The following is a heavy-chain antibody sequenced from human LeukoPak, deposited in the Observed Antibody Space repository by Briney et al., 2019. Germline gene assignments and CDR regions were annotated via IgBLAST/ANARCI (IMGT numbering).Heavy chain of an antibody. CDR1: GGSISSYY. CDR3: ARGGIPAAISMNWFDP. CDR2: IYTSGIT. D-gene: IGHD2-2*01. V-gene: IGHV4-4*07. Sequence: PSETLSLTCTVSGGSISSYYWGWIRQPAGKGLEWIGRIYTSGITSYNPSFKSRVTMSVDTSKNQFSLKLISVTAADTAVYYCARGGIPAAISMNWFDPWGQGTLVTASS. J-gene: IGHJ5*02.